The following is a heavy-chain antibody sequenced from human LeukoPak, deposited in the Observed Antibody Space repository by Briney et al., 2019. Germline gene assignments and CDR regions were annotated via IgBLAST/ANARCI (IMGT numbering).Heavy chain of an antibody. Sequence: GGSLRLSCAASGFTLSSYGMNWVRQAPGKGLEWVSYITRSSSARYYADAVKGRFTISRDNAKNSLYLQMNSLRAEDTAVYYCATQWELHPAFWGQGTLVTVSS. CDR1: GFTLSSYG. CDR2: ITRSSSAR. J-gene: IGHJ4*02. V-gene: IGHV3-48*01. CDR3: ATQWELHPAF. D-gene: IGHD1-26*01.